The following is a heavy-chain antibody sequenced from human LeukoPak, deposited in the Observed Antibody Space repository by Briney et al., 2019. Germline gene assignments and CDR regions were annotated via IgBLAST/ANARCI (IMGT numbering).Heavy chain of an antibody. J-gene: IGHJ4*02. CDR2: IYPGDSDT. CDR1: GYIFPNYW. V-gene: IGHV5-51*01. CDR3: ARLQGGSLSSIDY. Sequence: GESLKISCKGSGYIFPNYWIGWVRQSPEKGLEWMGIIYPGDSDTRYSPSFQGQVTISADKSISTAYLQWSSLKASDTAMYYCARLQGGSLSSIDYWGQGTLVTVSS. D-gene: IGHD2-15*01.